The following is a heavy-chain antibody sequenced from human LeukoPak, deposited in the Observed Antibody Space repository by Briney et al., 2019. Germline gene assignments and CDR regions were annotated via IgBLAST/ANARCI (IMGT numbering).Heavy chain of an antibody. J-gene: IGHJ4*02. Sequence: SETLSLTCTVSGASVSSDYWSWIRQPPGKGLQWIGYVYYSGSTNYSPSLKSRVTISLDTSRTHFSPKLSSVTTADTAVYYCARSSNTSLFLWGQGTLVTVSS. CDR1: GASVSSDY. D-gene: IGHD3-3*02. V-gene: IGHV4-59*02. CDR2: VYYSGST. CDR3: ARSSNTSLFL.